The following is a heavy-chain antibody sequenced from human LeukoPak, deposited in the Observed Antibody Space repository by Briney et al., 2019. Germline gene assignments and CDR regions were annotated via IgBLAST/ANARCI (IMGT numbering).Heavy chain of an antibody. Sequence: PGGSLRLSCAASGFTFSSYSMNWVRQAPGKGLEWVSSISSSSSYIYYADSVKGGFTISRDNAKNSLYLQMNSLRAEDTAVYYCARGWLDAFDIWGQGTMVTVSS. CDR1: GFTFSSYS. J-gene: IGHJ3*02. V-gene: IGHV3-21*01. D-gene: IGHD6-19*01. CDR2: ISSSSSYI. CDR3: ARGWLDAFDI.